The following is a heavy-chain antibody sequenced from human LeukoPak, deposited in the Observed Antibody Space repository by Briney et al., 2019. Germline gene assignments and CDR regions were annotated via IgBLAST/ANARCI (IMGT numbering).Heavy chain of an antibody. CDR1: GFTFDDYT. CDR3: AKQDGGFGDTNWFDP. J-gene: IGHJ5*02. Sequence: PGGSLRLSCAASGFTFDDYTMHWVRQVPGKGLEWVSLINWDGSSTSSADSVKGRFIISRDNSKNSLYLEMNSLRTEYTAFYYCAKQDGGFGDTNWFDPWGQGTLVTVSS. V-gene: IGHV3-43*01. D-gene: IGHD2-21*01. CDR2: INWDGSST.